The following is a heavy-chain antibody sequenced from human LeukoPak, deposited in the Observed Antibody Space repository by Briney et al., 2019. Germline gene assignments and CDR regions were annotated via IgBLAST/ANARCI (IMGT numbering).Heavy chain of an antibody. Sequence: SETLSLTCTVSGSSIRSSHYYWGWIRQPPGKGLEWIGSIYYSGSTYYSPSLKSRVTISVDTSKNQLSLELSSVTAADTAFYYCARPRSGRGAFDIWGQGTMVTVSS. CDR2: IYYSGST. D-gene: IGHD3-10*01. V-gene: IGHV4-39*01. CDR1: GSSIRSSHYY. CDR3: ARPRSGRGAFDI. J-gene: IGHJ3*02.